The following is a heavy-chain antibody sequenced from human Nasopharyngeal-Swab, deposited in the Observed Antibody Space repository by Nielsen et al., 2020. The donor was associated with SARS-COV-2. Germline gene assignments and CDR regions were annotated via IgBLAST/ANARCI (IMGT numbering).Heavy chain of an antibody. D-gene: IGHD2-15*01. CDR1: GFTFSSFD. J-gene: IGHJ3*02. CDR2: IYPTGDT. CDR3: ARGDGIYCGGGNCYAVDPFEI. Sequence: GGSLRLSCAASGFTFSSFDMHWVRQVSGKGLEWVSAIYPTGDTYYPDSVKGRFTISRENAKNSLFLQINSLRVEDTAMYYCARGDGIYCGGGNCYAVDPFEIWGQGTMVTVSS. V-gene: IGHV3-13*01.